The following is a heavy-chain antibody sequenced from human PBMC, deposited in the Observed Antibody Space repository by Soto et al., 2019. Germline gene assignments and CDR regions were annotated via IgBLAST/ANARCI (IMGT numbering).Heavy chain of an antibody. J-gene: IGHJ4*02. CDR1: GGSISSGDYY. D-gene: IGHD3-22*01. CDR3: ASGLRDNSGYYDY. Sequence: SETLSLTCTVSGGSISSGDYYWSWIRQPPGKGLEWIGYIYYSGSAYYNPTLKSRVTISVDTSKNQFSLKLSSVTAADTAVYYCASGLRDNSGYYDYWGQGNLVTVSS. CDR2: IYYSGSA. V-gene: IGHV4-30-4*01.